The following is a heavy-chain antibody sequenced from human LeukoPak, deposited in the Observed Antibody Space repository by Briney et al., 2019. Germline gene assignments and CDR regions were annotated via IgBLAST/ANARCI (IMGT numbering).Heavy chain of an antibody. CDR1: GGSFSGYY. Sequence: PSETLSLTCAVYGGSFSGYYWSWIRQPPGKGLEWIGEINHSGSTNYNPSLKSRVTISVDTSKNQFSLKLNSVTAADTAVYYCARVLGAATLFDIWGQGTMVTVSS. CDR3: ARVLGAATLFDI. D-gene: IGHD1-26*01. J-gene: IGHJ3*02. CDR2: INHSGST. V-gene: IGHV4-34*01.